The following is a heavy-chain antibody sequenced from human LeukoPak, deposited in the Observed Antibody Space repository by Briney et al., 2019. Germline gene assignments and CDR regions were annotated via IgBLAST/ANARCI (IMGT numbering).Heavy chain of an antibody. CDR2: ISGSGGTT. CDR1: GFTFSNYA. V-gene: IGHV3-23*01. CDR3: AKDPYRASSGLVDY. J-gene: IGHJ4*02. Sequence: GGSLRLSCATSGFTFSNYAVSWVRQAPGQGLEWVSSISGSGGTTYYADSVKGRFTISRDNSKNTLYLQMNSLRAEDTAVYYCAKDPYRASSGLVDYWGQGTLVTVSS. D-gene: IGHD5-12*01.